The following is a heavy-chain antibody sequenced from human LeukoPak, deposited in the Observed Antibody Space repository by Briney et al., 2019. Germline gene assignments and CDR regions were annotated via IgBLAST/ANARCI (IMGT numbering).Heavy chain of an antibody. J-gene: IGHJ4*02. Sequence: GASVKVSCKASGYTFSTHYMHWVRQAPGQGLEWMGWINPNSGGTNYAQKFQGRVTMTRDTSISTAYMELSRLRSDDTAVYYCARVMAVRTGPSFDYWGQGTLVTVSS. CDR1: GYTFSTHY. V-gene: IGHV1-2*02. CDR3: ARVMAVRTGPSFDY. CDR2: INPNSGGT. D-gene: IGHD2-8*01.